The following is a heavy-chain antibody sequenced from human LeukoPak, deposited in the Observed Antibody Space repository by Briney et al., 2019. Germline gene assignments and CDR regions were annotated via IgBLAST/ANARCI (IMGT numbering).Heavy chain of an antibody. V-gene: IGHV4-59*01. CDR2: IYYSGST. D-gene: IGHD4-17*01. CDR3: AGMTTVTYFDY. J-gene: IGHJ4*02. Sequence: SETLSLTCTVSGGSISSYYWSWIRQPPGKGLEWIGYIYYSGSTNYNPSLKSRVTISVDTSKNQLSLKLSSVTAADTAVYYCAGMTTVTYFDYWGQGTLVTVSS. CDR1: GGSISSYY.